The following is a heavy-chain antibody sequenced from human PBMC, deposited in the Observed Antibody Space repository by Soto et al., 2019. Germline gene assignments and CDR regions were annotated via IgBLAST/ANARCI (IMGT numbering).Heavy chain of an antibody. Sequence: GGSLRLSCATSGFILSDCAMNWVRQAPGKGLEWVSYISSSSSVIDYADSVRGRFTVSRDNARNSLYLQMNSLRAEDTAVYYCARDLSWGSNWYYYMDVWGKGTTVTVSS. CDR3: ARDLSWGSNWYYYMDV. D-gene: IGHD7-27*01. CDR1: GFILSDCA. CDR2: ISSSSSVI. V-gene: IGHV3-48*01. J-gene: IGHJ6*03.